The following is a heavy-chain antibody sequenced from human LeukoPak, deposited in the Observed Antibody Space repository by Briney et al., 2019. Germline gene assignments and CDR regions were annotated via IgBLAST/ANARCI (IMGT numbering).Heavy chain of an antibody. V-gene: IGHV4-61*02. J-gene: IGHJ4*02. D-gene: IGHD6-13*01. Sequence: SETLSLTCTVSGGSISSGSDYWSWIRQPAGKGLEWIGRIYTSGSTNYNPSLKSRVTISVDTSKNQFSLKLSSVTAADTAVYYCARGAGYSSSSFDYWGQGTLVTVSS. CDR3: ARGAGYSSSSFDY. CDR1: GGSISSGSDY. CDR2: IYTSGST.